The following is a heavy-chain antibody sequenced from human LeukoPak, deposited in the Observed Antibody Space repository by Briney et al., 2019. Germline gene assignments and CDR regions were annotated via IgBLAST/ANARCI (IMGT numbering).Heavy chain of an antibody. V-gene: IGHV3-64*01. D-gene: IGHD5-12*01. CDR3: ARVLRGYSGYDGEDYYYGMDV. Sequence: GGSLRLSCAASGFTFSSYAMHWVRQAPGKGLEYVSAISSNGGSTYYANSVKGRFTISRDDSKNTLYLQMGSLRAEDMAVYYCARVLRGYSGYDGEDYYYGMDVWGQGTTVTVSS. J-gene: IGHJ6*02. CDR1: GFTFSSYA. CDR2: ISSNGGST.